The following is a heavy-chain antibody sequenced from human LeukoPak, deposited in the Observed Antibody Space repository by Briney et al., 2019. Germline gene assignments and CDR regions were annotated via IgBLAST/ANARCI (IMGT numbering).Heavy chain of an antibody. D-gene: IGHD1-26*01. CDR2: ISSSSSTI. Sequence: GGSLRLSCAASGFTFSSYSMNWVRQAPGKGLEWVSYISSSSSTIYYADSVKGRFTISRDNAKNSLYLQMNSLRAEDTAVYYCARDLIVGTTYFDYWGQGTLVTVSS. CDR1: GFTFSSYS. CDR3: ARDLIVGTTYFDY. V-gene: IGHV3-48*04. J-gene: IGHJ4*02.